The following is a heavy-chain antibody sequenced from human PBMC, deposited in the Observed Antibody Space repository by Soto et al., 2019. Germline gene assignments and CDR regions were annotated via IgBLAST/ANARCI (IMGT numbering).Heavy chain of an antibody. CDR2: IYYSGTT. Sequence: PSETLSLTCTVSGDSITSNSYFWAWIRQPPGKGLEWIGSIYYSGTTYYNPSLKSRVTISVDRSKNQFSLKLSSVTAADTAVDYCARHFSVDYFDERGQGALVTVSS. CDR1: GDSITSNSYF. V-gene: IGHV4-39*01. J-gene: IGHJ4*02. CDR3: ARHFSVDYFDE.